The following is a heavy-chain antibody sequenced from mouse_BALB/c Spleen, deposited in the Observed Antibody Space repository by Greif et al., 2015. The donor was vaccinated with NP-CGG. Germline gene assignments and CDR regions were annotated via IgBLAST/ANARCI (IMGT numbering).Heavy chain of an antibody. J-gene: IGHJ4*01. CDR3: TRGGYYAMDY. D-gene: IGHD1-1*02. V-gene: IGHV1S81*02. Sequence: VQLQQSGAELVKPGASVKLSCKASGYTFTSYYMYWVKQRPGQGLEWIGGINPSNGGTNFNEKFKSKATLTVDKSSSTAYMQLSSLTSEDSAVYYCTRGGYYAMDYWGQGTSVTVSS. CDR1: GYTFTSYY. CDR2: INPSNGGT.